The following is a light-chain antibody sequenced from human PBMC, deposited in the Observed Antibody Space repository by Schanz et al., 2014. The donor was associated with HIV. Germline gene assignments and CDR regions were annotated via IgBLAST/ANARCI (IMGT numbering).Light chain of an antibody. V-gene: IGLV1-40*01. CDR2: DNT. J-gene: IGLJ2*01. CDR3: AAWDDSVNVVV. CDR1: SSNIGADFD. Sequence: QSVLTQPPSVSGAPGQRVTISCTGSSSNIGADFDVHWYQLLPGTAPKLLIFDNTNRPSGVPARFSGSKSGTSASLAISGLQSDDEADYYCAAWDDSVNVVVFGGGTKLTVL.